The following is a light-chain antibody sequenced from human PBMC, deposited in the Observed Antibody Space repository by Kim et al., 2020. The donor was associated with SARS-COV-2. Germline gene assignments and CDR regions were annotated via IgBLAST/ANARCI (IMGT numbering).Light chain of an antibody. CDR3: HQRTNWPPWT. CDR1: QNISKY. J-gene: IGKJ1*01. Sequence: PGERATLSCRASQNISKYLAWYQQKPGQIPRLLIYDASDRASGIPARFSGSGSGTDFTLTISSLEPEDFAVYYCHQRTNWPPWTFGQGTKVDIK. CDR2: DAS. V-gene: IGKV3-11*01.